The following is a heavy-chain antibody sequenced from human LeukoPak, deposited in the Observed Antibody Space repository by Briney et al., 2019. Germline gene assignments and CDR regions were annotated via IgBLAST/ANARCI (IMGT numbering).Heavy chain of an antibody. V-gene: IGHV3-21*04. CDR3: ATERGVNGWDY. CDR1: GFTFSSYS. Sequence: GGSLRLSCAASGFTFSSYSMNWVRQAPGKGLEWVSSISSSSSYIYYADSVKGRFTISRDNAKNSLYLQMNSLRAEDTAFYYCATERGVNGWDYWGQGTLVTVSS. J-gene: IGHJ4*02. D-gene: IGHD3-10*01. CDR2: ISSSSSYI.